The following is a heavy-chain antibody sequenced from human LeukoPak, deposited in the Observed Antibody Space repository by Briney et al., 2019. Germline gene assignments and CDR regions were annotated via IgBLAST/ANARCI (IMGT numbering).Heavy chain of an antibody. V-gene: IGHV3-23*01. CDR1: GFTFSTYA. CDR2: ISGSGDST. Sequence: GGSLRLSCAASGFTFSTYAMSWVRQAPGKGLEWVSVISGSGDSTCYADSVKGRFTISRDNFKNTLFLQMNSLRVEDTAVYYCAKDPNCSGGSCYLYYYYYGMDVWGQGTTVTVSS. CDR3: AKDPNCSGGSCYLYYYYYGMDV. D-gene: IGHD2-15*01. J-gene: IGHJ6*02.